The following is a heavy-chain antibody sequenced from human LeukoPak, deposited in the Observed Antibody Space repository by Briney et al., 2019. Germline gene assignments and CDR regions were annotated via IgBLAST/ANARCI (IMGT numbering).Heavy chain of an antibody. CDR2: FDPEDGET. D-gene: IGHD3-3*01. J-gene: IGHJ4*02. Sequence: VTVSCTVSGYTLTELSMHWVRQAPGKGLEWMGGFDPEDGETIYAQKFQGRVTMTEDTSTDTAYMELSSLRSEDTAVYYCATAYDFWSGYLHYWGQGTLVTVSS. CDR1: GYTLTELS. V-gene: IGHV1-24*01. CDR3: ATAYDFWSGYLHY.